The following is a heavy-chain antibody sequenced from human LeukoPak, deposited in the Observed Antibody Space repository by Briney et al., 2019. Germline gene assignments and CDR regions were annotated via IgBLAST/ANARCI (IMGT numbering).Heavy chain of an antibody. J-gene: IGHJ4*02. V-gene: IGHV3-23*01. CDR1: GFTFSFYA. D-gene: IGHD3-10*01. CDR3: ASVEWFGDLTFEG. CDR2: ISSSGDST. Sequence: PGGSMRLSCAASGFTFSFYAMSWVRQAPGKGLEWVSAISSSGDSTYYTDSAGGRFTISRDNSNNTLFLQMNSLRADDTAVYYCASVEWFGDLTFEGWGRGTLVTVSS.